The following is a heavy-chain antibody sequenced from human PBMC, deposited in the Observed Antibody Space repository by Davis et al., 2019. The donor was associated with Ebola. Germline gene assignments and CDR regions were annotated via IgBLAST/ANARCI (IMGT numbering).Heavy chain of an antibody. CDR2: INPSGGSS. CDR3: ATVGGIGYPFSYVY. J-gene: IGHJ4*02. Sequence: SVKVSCKASGYTFTRYNMHWLRQAPGQGFEWMGMINPSGGSSSYAQKFQGRVTMTRDTSTSTVFMALSSLRSDDTAVYYCATVGGIGYPFSYVYWGQGTLVTVSS. D-gene: IGHD3-22*01. V-gene: IGHV1-46*01. CDR1: GYTFTRYN.